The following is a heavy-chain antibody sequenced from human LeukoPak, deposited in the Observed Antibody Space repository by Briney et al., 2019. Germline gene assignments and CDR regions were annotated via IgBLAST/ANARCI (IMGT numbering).Heavy chain of an antibody. V-gene: IGHV3-33*08. CDR2: IWYDGSNK. D-gene: IGHD2-21*02. J-gene: IGHJ6*02. CDR1: GFTFSSYG. CDR3: ARDYCGGDCWGYYYYGMDV. Sequence: GRSLRLSCAASGFTFSSYGMHWVRQAPGKGLEWVAVIWYDGSNKYYADSVKGRFTISRDNSKNTLYLQMNSLRAEDTAVYYCARDYCGGDCWGYYYYGMDVWGQGTTVTVSS.